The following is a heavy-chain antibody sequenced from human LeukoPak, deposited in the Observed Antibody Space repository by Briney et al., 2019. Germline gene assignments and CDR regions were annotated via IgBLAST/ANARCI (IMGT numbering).Heavy chain of an antibody. CDR3: ARELLWFGESNFDY. J-gene: IGHJ4*02. CDR1: GYTFTSYD. V-gene: IGHV1-8*03. Sequence: PGASVKVSCKASGYTFTSYDINWVRQATGQGLEWMGWMNPNSGNTGYAQKVQGRVTITRNTSISTAYMELSSLRSEDTAVYYCARELLWFGESNFDYWGQGTLVTVSS. D-gene: IGHD3-10*01. CDR2: MNPNSGNT.